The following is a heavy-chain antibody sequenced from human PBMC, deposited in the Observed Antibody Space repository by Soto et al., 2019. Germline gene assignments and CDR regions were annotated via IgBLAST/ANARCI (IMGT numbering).Heavy chain of an antibody. D-gene: IGHD3-22*01. J-gene: IGHJ6*02. CDR2: SIPIFGTA. CDR3: TKYYYDSSGYSFGPAYYYYGMDV. V-gene: IGHV1-69*01. CDR1: GGTFSSYA. Sequence: QVQLVQSGAEVKKPGSSVKVSCKASGGTFSSYAISWVRQAPGQGLEWMGGSIPIFGTANYAQKFQGRVTIPADVSTSTAYRELSSLRSEDTAVYYCTKYYYDSSGYSFGPAYYYYGMDVWGQGTTVAVAS.